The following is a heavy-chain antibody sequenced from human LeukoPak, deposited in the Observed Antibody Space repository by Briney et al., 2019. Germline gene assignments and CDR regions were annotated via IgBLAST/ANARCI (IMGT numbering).Heavy chain of an antibody. Sequence: PGGSLRLSCAASGFTFSSYEMNWVRQAPGKGLEWVSSISSSSTYIYYADSVKGRFTISRDNAKNSLYLQMNSLRAEDTAVYYCARDLEHIVVVSAPHWGQGTMVTVSS. D-gene: IGHD2-21*01. CDR3: ARDLEHIVVVSAPH. CDR1: GFTFSSYE. CDR2: ISSSSTYI. J-gene: IGHJ3*01. V-gene: IGHV3-21*01.